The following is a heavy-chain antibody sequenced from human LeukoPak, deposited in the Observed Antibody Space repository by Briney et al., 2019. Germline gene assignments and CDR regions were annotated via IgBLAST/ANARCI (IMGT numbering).Heavy chain of an antibody. D-gene: IGHD6-13*01. J-gene: IGHJ4*02. Sequence: GTSLRLSCAASGFAFTSYVIHWLRQAPGKGLEWVSAISGSGGSTYYADSVKGRFTISRDNSKNTLYLQMNSLRAEDTAVYYCAKDRGYSSSWPDYWGQGTLVTVSS. CDR3: AKDRGYSSSWPDY. CDR1: GFAFTSYV. CDR2: ISGSGGST. V-gene: IGHV3-23*01.